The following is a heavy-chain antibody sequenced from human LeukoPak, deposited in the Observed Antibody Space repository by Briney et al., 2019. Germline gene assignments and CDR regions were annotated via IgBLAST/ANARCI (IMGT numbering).Heavy chain of an antibody. Sequence: KPSETLSLTCAVYGGSFSGYYWSWIRQPPGKGLEWIGEINHSGSTNYNPSLKSRVTISVDTSKNQFSLKLSSVTAADTAVYYCARDHGYSGYDSDSSSWGFDYWGQGTLVTVSS. D-gene: IGHD5-12*01. CDR1: GGSFSGYY. J-gene: IGHJ4*02. V-gene: IGHV4-34*01. CDR2: INHSGST. CDR3: ARDHGYSGYDSDSSSWGFDY.